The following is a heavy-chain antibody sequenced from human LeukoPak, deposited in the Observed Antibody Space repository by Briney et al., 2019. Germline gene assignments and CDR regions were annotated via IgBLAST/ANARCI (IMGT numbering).Heavy chain of an antibody. V-gene: IGHV4-61*02. D-gene: IGHD2-21*01. CDR1: GGSISSGSYY. Sequence: SETLSLTCTVSGGSISSGSYYWSWIRQPAGKGLEWIGRIYTSGSTNYNPSLKSRVTISVDTSKNQFSLKLSSVTAADTAVYYCARDVVVGSGTWSVYFDYWGQGTLVTVSS. CDR2: IYTSGST. CDR3: ARDVVVGSGTWSVYFDY. J-gene: IGHJ4*02.